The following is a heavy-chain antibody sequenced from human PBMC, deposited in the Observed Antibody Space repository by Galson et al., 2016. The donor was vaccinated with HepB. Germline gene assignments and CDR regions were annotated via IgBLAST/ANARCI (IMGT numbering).Heavy chain of an antibody. J-gene: IGHJ4*02. CDR2: IYYSGGT. Sequence: SETLSLTCTVSGGSISSYYWSWIRQSPGEGLEWIGYIYYSGGTNYNPSLKSRVTISVDRPKNQFSLKMNSVTAADTAVYYCAHSPYLYDTTGYYFDLWGQGILVTVSS. D-gene: IGHD3-22*01. CDR3: AHSPYLYDTTGYYFDL. CDR1: GGSISSYY. V-gene: IGHV4-59*03.